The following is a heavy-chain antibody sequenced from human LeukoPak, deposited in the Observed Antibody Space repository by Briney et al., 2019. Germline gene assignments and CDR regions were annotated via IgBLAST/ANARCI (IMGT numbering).Heavy chain of an antibody. CDR1: GGSISTYY. J-gene: IGHJ6*04. CDR3: ARHPIDYGDYGV. Sequence: SETLSLTCTVSGGSISTYYWSWIRQPPGKGLEWIGYIYYSGNTNYNPSLKSRVTISVDTSKNQFSLKLSSVTAADTAVYYCARHPIDYGDYGVWGKGTTVTVSS. D-gene: IGHD4-17*01. V-gene: IGHV4-59*01. CDR2: IYYSGNT.